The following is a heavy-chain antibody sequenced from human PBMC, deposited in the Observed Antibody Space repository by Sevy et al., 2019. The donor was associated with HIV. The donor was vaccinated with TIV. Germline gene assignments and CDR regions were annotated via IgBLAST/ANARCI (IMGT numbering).Heavy chain of an antibody. Sequence: GSLRLSCTASGFTFSSYDMNWVRQAPGKGLEWVSKISSSGSSIYYADSVKGRFTISRDNAKNSLNLQMNSLRAEDTAVYYCTRNGGAFYNGFDPWGQGTLVTVSS. V-gene: IGHV3-48*03. CDR3: TRNGGAFYNGFDP. J-gene: IGHJ5*02. D-gene: IGHD3-10*01. CDR2: ISSSGSSI. CDR1: GFTFSSYD.